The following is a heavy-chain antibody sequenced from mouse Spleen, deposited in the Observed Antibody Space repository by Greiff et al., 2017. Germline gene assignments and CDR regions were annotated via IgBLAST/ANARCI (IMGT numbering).Heavy chain of an antibody. CDR2: IHPNSGST. Sequence: QVQLQQPGAELVKPGASVKLSCKASGYTFTSYWMHWVKQRPGQGLEWIGMIHPNSGSTNYNEKFKSKATLTVDKSSSTAYMQLSSLTSEDSAVYYCARSLRQYYAMDYWGQGTSVTVSS. J-gene: IGHJ4*01. CDR1: GYTFTSYW. D-gene: IGHD2-12*01. CDR3: ARSLRQYYAMDY. V-gene: IGHV1-64*01.